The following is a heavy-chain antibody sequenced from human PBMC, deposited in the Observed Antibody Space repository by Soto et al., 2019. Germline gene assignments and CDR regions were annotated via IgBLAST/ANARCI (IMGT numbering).Heavy chain of an antibody. CDR2: ISAYNGNT. D-gene: IGHD3-10*01. V-gene: IGHV1-18*01. CDR1: GYTFTSYG. CDR3: ARLIGSGDNNWFDP. Sequence: QVQLVQSGAEVKEPGASVKVSCKTSGYTFTSYGITWVRQAPGQGLEWMGWISAYNGNTNYAQKLQGRVTMTTDTSTRTAYMELRSLRSDDSAVYYCARLIGSGDNNWFDPWGQGTLVTVSS. J-gene: IGHJ5*02.